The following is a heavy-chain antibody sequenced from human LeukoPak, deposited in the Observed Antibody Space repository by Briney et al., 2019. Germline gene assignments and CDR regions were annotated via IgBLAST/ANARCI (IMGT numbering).Heavy chain of an antibody. V-gene: IGHV3-7*01. CDR3: ARDQVTTFDY. CDR1: GYTFSSYC. CDR2: IKQDGSEK. D-gene: IGHD1-14*01. Sequence: GGSLRLSCTASGYTFSSYCMSWVRQAPGKGLEWVANIKQDGSEKNYVDYLKGRFTISRDNAKNSLYLQLNSLRAEDTAVYYCARDQVTTFDYWGQGTLVTVSS. J-gene: IGHJ4*02.